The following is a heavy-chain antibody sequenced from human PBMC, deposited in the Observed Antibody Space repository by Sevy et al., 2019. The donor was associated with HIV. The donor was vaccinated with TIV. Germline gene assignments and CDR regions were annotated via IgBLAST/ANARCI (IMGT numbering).Heavy chain of an antibody. D-gene: IGHD3-22*01. V-gene: IGHV3-74*01. CDR2: INSDGSST. Sequence: GGSLRLSCTASGFTFSRYGMHWVRQAPGKGLVWVSRINSDGSSTSYADSVKGRFTISRDNAKNTLYLQMNSLRAEDMAGYYCARYYYDSSGIDYWGQGTLVTVSS. CDR3: ARYYYDSSGIDY. J-gene: IGHJ4*02. CDR1: GFTFSRYG.